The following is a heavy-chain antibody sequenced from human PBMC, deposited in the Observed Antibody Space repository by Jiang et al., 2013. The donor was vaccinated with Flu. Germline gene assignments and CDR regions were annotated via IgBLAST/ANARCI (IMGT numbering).Heavy chain of an antibody. CDR1: GYTFTRFP. CDR2: INPANGDT. Sequence: AEVKKPGASVRVSCEASGYTFTRFPVHWVRQAPGQSLEWMGWINPANGDTGSSQKFQGRVTITRDTSASTAYMELSSLRSEDTAVYYCARKDYYTSGSYHFDDWGPGTLVTVSS. D-gene: IGHD3-10*01. V-gene: IGHV1-3*01. J-gene: IGHJ4*02. CDR3: ARKDYYTSGSYHFDD.